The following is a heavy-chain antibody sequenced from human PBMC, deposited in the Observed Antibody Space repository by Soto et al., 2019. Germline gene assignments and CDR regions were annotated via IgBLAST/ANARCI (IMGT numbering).Heavy chain of an antibody. CDR2: ISYDGTNK. D-gene: IGHD7-27*01. CDR1: GFSFSISP. Sequence: GGSLRLSCTASGFSFSISPMHWVRQAPGKGPEWVALISYDGTNKFYADSVKGRFTISRDNSKSTLYLQVDSLRPEDAAVYYCARDPKTSGGQHWAFNYFDSWGQGTLVTVSS. J-gene: IGHJ4*02. V-gene: IGHV3-30-3*01. CDR3: ARDPKTSGGQHWAFNYFDS.